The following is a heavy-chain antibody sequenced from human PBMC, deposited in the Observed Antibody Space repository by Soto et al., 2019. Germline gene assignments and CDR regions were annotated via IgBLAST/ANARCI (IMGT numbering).Heavy chain of an antibody. CDR1: GGSISSYY. Sequence: PSETLSLTCTVSGGSISSYYWSWIRQPPGKGLEWIGYIYYSGSTNYNPSLKSRVTISVDTSKIQFSLKLSSVTAADTAVYYCARGNGYSYGSNYFDYWGQGTLVTVPS. D-gene: IGHD5-18*01. J-gene: IGHJ4*02. V-gene: IGHV4-59*08. CDR3: ARGNGYSYGSNYFDY. CDR2: IYYSGST.